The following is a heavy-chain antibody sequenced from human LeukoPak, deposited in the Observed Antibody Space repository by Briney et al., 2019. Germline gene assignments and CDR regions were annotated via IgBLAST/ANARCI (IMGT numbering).Heavy chain of an antibody. CDR3: ASAFYGSGSYVRWVDP. J-gene: IGHJ5*02. D-gene: IGHD3-10*01. CDR2: ISSSGNTK. V-gene: IGHV3-48*03. CDR1: GFPFSTYE. Sequence: GGSLRLSCAASGFPFSTYEMSWVRQAPGKGLEWMSYISSSGNTKYYADSVKGRFTISRDNAKNSLYLQMNSLRVEDTALYYCASAFYGSGSYVRWVDPWGQGTLVTVSS.